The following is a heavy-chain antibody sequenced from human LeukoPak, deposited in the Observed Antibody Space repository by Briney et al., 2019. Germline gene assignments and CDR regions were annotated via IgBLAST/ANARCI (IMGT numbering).Heavy chain of an antibody. CDR2: IYSGGTT. CDR3: AHKLGRYYGMDV. J-gene: IGHJ6*02. Sequence: GGSLRLSCAASGFTVSSNYMSWVRQAPGKGLEWVPVIYSGGTTYYADSVRGRFTASRNNSKNTLYLQMNSLRVEDTAVYYCAHKLGRYYGMDVWGQGTTVTVSS. CDR1: GFTVSSNY. V-gene: IGHV3-66*01.